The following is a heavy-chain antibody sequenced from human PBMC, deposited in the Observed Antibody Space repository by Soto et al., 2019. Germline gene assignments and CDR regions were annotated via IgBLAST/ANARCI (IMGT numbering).Heavy chain of an antibody. D-gene: IGHD6-6*01. J-gene: IGHJ3*02. Sequence: SETLSLTCAVYGGSFSGYYWSWIRQPPGKGLEWIGEINHSGSTNYNPSLKSRVPISVDTSKNQFSLKLSSVTAADTAVYYCAITARPGAFDIWGQGTMVTVSS. V-gene: IGHV4-34*01. CDR1: GGSFSGYY. CDR2: INHSGST. CDR3: AITARPGAFDI.